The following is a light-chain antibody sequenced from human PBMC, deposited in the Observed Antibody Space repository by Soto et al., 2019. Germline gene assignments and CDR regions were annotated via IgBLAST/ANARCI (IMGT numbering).Light chain of an antibody. V-gene: IGKV3-20*01. Sequence: EIVLTQSPGTLSLSPGERATLSCRASQSVSSSYLAWYQQKPGQAPRLLIYGASSRATGIPDRFSGSGSGTDFTLTISRREPEDFAVYYCQQYGSSSWTFGQGNKVEIK. J-gene: IGKJ1*01. CDR1: QSVSSSY. CDR2: GAS. CDR3: QQYGSSSWT.